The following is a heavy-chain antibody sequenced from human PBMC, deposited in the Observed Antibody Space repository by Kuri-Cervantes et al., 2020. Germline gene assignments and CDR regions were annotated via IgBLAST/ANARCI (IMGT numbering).Heavy chain of an antibody. CDR2: IIPIFGKP. D-gene: IGHD3-22*01. Sequence: SVKVSCKASGGTYSNYGISWVRQAPGQGPEWLGGIIPIFGKPTYAQKFQGRVSTTTDESTSTAYMELSSLRSEDTAVYYCARDPSSGYYLWGQGTLVTVSS. V-gene: IGHV1-69*05. CDR3: ARDPSSGYYL. J-gene: IGHJ5*02. CDR1: GGTYSNYG.